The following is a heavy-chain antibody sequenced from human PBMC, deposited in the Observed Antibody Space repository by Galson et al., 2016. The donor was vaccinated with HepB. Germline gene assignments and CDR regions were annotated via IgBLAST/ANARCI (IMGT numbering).Heavy chain of an antibody. CDR3: ARSLTLYCISTTCYGNYYGMDV. D-gene: IGHD2-2*01. CDR2: ISSNGGST. V-gene: IGHV3-64*01. Sequence: SLRLSCAASGFTFSSYALHWIRQAPGKGLEYVSAISSNGGSTYYANSVKGRFPISRDNSKNTLYLQMGSLRAEDMAVYYCARSLTLYCISTTCYGNYYGMDVWGQGTTVTVSS. J-gene: IGHJ6*02. CDR1: GFTFSSYA.